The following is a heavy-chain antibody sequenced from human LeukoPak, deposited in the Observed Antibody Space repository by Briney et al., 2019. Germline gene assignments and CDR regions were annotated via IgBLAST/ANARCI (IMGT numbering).Heavy chain of an antibody. CDR3: ARVKKVVGATWNDY. Sequence: GGSLRLSCAASGFTFSSYEMNWVRQAPGKGLEWVSYISSSGSTIYYADSVKGRFTISRDNAKNSLYLQMNSLRAEDTAVYYCARVKKVVGATWNDYWGQGTLVTVSS. CDR2: ISSSGSTI. D-gene: IGHD1-26*01. CDR1: GFTFSSYE. V-gene: IGHV3-48*03. J-gene: IGHJ4*02.